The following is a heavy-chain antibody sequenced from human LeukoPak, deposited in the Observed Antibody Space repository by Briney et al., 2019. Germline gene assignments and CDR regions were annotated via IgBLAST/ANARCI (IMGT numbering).Heavy chain of an antibody. J-gene: IGHJ4*02. CDR2: ISYDGSNK. D-gene: IGHD4-17*01. CDR3: AKCVATVTTLADY. Sequence: GGSLRLSCAASGFIFSSYGMHWVRQAPGKGLEWVAVISYDGSNKYYADSVKGRFTISRDTSKNTLYLQMSSLRTEDTAVYYCAKCVATVTTLADYWGQGTLVTVSS. V-gene: IGHV3-30*18. CDR1: GFIFSSYG.